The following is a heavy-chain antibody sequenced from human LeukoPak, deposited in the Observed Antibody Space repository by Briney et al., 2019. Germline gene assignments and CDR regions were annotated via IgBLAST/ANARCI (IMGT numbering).Heavy chain of an antibody. D-gene: IGHD5-24*01. CDR3: AKGGAFNGSYWFVL. V-gene: IGHV3-23*01. J-gene: IGHJ5*02. CDR1: GFTFTNYG. CDR2: INGRGDET. Sequence: GGSLRLSCAASGFTFTNYGMVWVRQAPGKGLGWVSSINGRGDETHHADSVKGRFTISRDNSKNTLYLQMNSLRAEDTALYYCAKGGAFNGSYWFVLWAPRTPVTVSS.